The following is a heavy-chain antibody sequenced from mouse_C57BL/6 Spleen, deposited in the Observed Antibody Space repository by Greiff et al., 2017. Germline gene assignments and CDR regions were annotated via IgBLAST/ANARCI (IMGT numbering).Heavy chain of an antibody. Sequence: VQRVESGPELVKPGASVKISCKASGYAFSSSWMNWVKQRPGKGLEWIGRIYPGDGDTNYNGKFKGKATLTADKSSSTAYMQLSSLTSEDSAVYFCARLYYGSSSYYFDYWGQGTTLTVSS. J-gene: IGHJ2*01. V-gene: IGHV1-82*01. CDR2: IYPGDGDT. D-gene: IGHD1-1*01. CDR3: ARLYYGSSSYYFDY. CDR1: GYAFSSSW.